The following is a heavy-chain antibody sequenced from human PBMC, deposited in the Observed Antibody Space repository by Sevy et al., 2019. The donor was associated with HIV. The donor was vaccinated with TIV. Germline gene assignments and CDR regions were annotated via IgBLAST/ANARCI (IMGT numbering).Heavy chain of an antibody. CDR3: ARASGFYGVKYYGMDV. CDR2: LNHSGST. V-gene: IGHV4-34*01. CDR1: GGSFSGYY. Sequence: SETLSLTCAVYGGSFSGYYWSWIRRPPGKGLEWIGELNHSGSTNYNPSLKSRVTMSVDTSKNQISLKLSSVTAADTAVYYCARASGFYGVKYYGMDVWGQGTTVTVSS. D-gene: IGHD4-17*01. J-gene: IGHJ6*02.